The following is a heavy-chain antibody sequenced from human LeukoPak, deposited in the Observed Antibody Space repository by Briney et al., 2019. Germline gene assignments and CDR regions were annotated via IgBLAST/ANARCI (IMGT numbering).Heavy chain of an antibody. CDR2: ISFDETKK. CDR3: AREHDDSRGPSDY. CDR1: GFTFSSYA. Sequence: GGSLRLSCAASGFTFSSYAMYWVRQAPGKGLEWVAVISFDETKKLYAESVKGRFTISRDISKNTLYLQMNSLRVEDTAVYYCAREHDDSRGPSDYWGQGTLVTVSS. V-gene: IGHV3-30-3*01. J-gene: IGHJ4*02. D-gene: IGHD3-10*01.